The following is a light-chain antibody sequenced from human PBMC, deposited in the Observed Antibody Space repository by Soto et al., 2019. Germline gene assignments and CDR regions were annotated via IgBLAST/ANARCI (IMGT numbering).Light chain of an antibody. CDR1: TSNLGAGYD. J-gene: IGLJ3*02. CDR3: QAYDYTLTASV. Sequence: QAVVTQPPSVSGAPGQRVTLSCTGNTSNLGAGYDVHWYQQLPGAAPKLVIFGNRNRPSGVPERFSGSKSGTSASLAITGLQAEDEADYFCQAYDYTLTASVFGGWTKLTVL. V-gene: IGLV1-40*01. CDR2: GNR.